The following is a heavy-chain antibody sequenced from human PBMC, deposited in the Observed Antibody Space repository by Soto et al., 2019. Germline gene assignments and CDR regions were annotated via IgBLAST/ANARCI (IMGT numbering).Heavy chain of an antibody. CDR1: GFSLRITNW. D-gene: IGHD4-17*01. V-gene: IGHV4-4*02. CDR2: IYHSGST. J-gene: IGHJ4*02. Sequence: SATLSLTCSFSGFSLRITNWLIWIIRPPWAGLEWIGEIYHSGSTNYNPSLKSRVTISVDKSKNQFSLKLSSVTAADTAVYDCTRVSPTVFPRWFDDWGQG. CDR3: TRVSPTVFPRWFDD.